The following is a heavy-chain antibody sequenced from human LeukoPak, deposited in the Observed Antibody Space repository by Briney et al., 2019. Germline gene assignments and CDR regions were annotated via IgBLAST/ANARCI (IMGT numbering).Heavy chain of an antibody. D-gene: IGHD3-10*01. CDR3: ARVLLWFGDLYYFDY. V-gene: IGHV4-59*01. Sequence: SETLSLTCTVSGGSISSYYWSWIRQPPGKGLEWIGYIYYSGSTNYNPSLKSRVTISVDTSKNQFSLKLSSVTAADTAVYYCARVLLWFGDLYYFDYWGQGTLVTVSS. CDR2: IYYSGST. CDR1: GGSISSYY. J-gene: IGHJ4*02.